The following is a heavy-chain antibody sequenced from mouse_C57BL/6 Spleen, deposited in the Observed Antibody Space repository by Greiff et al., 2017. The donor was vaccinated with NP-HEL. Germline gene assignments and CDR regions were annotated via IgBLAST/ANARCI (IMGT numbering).Heavy chain of an antibody. CDR2: ISYDGSN. Sequence: ESGPGLVKPSQSLSLTCSVTGYSITSGYYWNWIRQFPGNKLEWMGYISYDGSNNYNPSLKNRISITRDTSKNQFFLKLNAVTTEDTATYYCASHGYYDAMDYWGQGTSVTVSS. V-gene: IGHV3-6*01. J-gene: IGHJ4*01. CDR3: ASHGYYDAMDY. CDR1: GYSITSGYY. D-gene: IGHD2-2*01.